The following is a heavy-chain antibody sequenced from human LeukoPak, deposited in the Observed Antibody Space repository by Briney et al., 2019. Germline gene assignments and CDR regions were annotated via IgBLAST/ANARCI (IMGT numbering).Heavy chain of an antibody. CDR3: ARDSNGPAF. J-gene: IGHJ4*02. CDR2: IYSDGGT. V-gene: IGHV3-53*01. CDR1: GFTVSNSY. D-gene: IGHD6-19*01. Sequence: PGGSLRLSCVASGFTVSNSYMSWVRQAPGKGPEWVSVIYSDGGTFYSDSVKGRFTISRDYSKSTLYLQMNSLRADDTAVYYCARDSNGPAFWGQGTLVTVSS.